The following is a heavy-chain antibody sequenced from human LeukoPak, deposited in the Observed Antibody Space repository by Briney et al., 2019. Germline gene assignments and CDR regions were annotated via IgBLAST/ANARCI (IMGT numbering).Heavy chain of an antibody. CDR2: INTNTGNP. D-gene: IGHD3-10*01. CDR1: GYTFTSYA. J-gene: IGHJ6*03. V-gene: IGHV7-4-1*02. Sequence: ASVKVSCKASGYTFTSYAMNCVRQAPGQGLEWMGWINTNTGNPTYAQGFTGRFVFSLDTSVSTAYLQISSLKAEDTAVYYCAKAPIRGGYYYYYYMDVWGKGTTVTVSS. CDR3: AKAPIRGGYYYYYYMDV.